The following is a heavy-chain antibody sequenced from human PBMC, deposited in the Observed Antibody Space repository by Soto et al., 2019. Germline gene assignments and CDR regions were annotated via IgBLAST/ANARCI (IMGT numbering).Heavy chain of an antibody. V-gene: IGHV1-2*04. Sequence: ASVKVSCKASGCTFTGYYMHWVRQAPGQGLEWMGWINPNSGGTNYAQKFQGWVTMTRDTSISTAYMELSRLRSDDTAVYYCARDVVIVGARTYYYYYGMDVWGQGTTVTVSS. CDR3: ARDVVIVGARTYYYYYGMDV. J-gene: IGHJ6*02. CDR1: GCTFTGYY. D-gene: IGHD1-26*01. CDR2: INPNSGGT.